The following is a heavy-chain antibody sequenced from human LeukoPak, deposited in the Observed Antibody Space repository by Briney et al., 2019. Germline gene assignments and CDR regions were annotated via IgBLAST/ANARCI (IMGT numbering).Heavy chain of an antibody. CDR3: AREQQLVQAYYYYYYMDV. CDR2: ISAYNGNT. CDR1: GYTFTSYG. D-gene: IGHD6-13*01. Sequence: ASVKVSCKASGYTFTSYGISWVRQAPGQGLEWMGWISAYNGNTNYAQKLQGRVTMTTDTSTSTAYMELRSLRSDDTAVYYCAREQQLVQAYYYYYYMDVWGKGTTVTDSS. J-gene: IGHJ6*03. V-gene: IGHV1-18*01.